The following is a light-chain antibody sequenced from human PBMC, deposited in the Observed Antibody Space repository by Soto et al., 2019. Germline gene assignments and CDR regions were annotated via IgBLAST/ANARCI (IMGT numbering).Light chain of an antibody. CDR1: QSVDSN. CDR3: QQYGSSPRT. V-gene: IGKV3-20*01. Sequence: EILMTQSPATLSVSPGERATLSCRASQSVDSNLAWYQQKPGQAPRLLIYGASSRAIHTPDRFSGSGSGTDFTLTISGLEPEDFAVYYCQQYGSSPRTFGQGTKVDIK. J-gene: IGKJ1*01. CDR2: GAS.